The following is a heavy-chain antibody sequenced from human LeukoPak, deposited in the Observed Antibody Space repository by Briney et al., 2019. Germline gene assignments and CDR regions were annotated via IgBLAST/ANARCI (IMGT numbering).Heavy chain of an antibody. D-gene: IGHD1-1*01. CDR3: ARSQRDGWFDP. V-gene: IGHV4-4*07. CDR1: GDSITYFY. Sequence: SETLSLTCSVSGDSITYFYWSWIRQAAGKGLEWIGRISSSGSTDYNASLKSRVTMSVDTSKNQLSLKVSSVTAADTAVYYCARSQRDGWFDPGGQGTLVTVSS. CDR2: ISSSGST. J-gene: IGHJ5*02.